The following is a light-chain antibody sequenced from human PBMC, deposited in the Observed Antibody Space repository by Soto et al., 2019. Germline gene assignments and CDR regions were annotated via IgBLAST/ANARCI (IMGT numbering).Light chain of an antibody. J-gene: IGKJ5*01. CDR1: QSVTSH. V-gene: IGKV3D-15*01. CDR2: GAP. Sequence: EIVMTQSPATLSVSAGERVTLSCRASQSVTSHLAWYQHKPGQAPRPLIYGAPTRATGIPARFSGSGSGTEFTLTLSNLQSEDFAVYFCQQYHNWPPITFGQGTRLET. CDR3: QQYHNWPPIT.